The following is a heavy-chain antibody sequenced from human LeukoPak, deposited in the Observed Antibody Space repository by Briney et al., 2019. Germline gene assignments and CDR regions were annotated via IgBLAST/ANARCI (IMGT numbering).Heavy chain of an antibody. CDR1: GFTFTSSA. Sequence: TSVKVSCKASGFTFTSSAMQWVRQARGQRLEWIGWIVVGSGNTNYAQKFQERVTITRDMSTSTAYMELSSLRSGDTAVYYCAAVGYCSSTSCYTYYWGQGTLVTVSS. CDR3: AAVGYCSSTSCYTYY. CDR2: IVVGSGNT. J-gene: IGHJ4*02. V-gene: IGHV1-58*02. D-gene: IGHD2-2*02.